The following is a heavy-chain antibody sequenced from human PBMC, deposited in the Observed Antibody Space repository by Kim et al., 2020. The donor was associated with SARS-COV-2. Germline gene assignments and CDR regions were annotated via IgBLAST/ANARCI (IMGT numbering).Heavy chain of an antibody. D-gene: IGHD2-2*02. CDR1: GFTFSDYY. J-gene: IGHJ6*03. CDR2: ISSSGSTI. Sequence: GGSLRLSCAASGFTFSDYYMSWIRQAPGKGLEWVSYISSSGSTIYYADSVKGRFTISRDNAKNSLYLQMNSLRAEDTAVYYCARAAVVVPAAIPYYYYYMDVWGKGTTVTVSS. V-gene: IGHV3-11*01. CDR3: ARAAVVVPAAIPYYYYYMDV.